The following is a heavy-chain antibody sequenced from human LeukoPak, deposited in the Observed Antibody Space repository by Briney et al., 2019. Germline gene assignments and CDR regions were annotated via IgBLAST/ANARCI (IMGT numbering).Heavy chain of an antibody. J-gene: IGHJ2*01. V-gene: IGHV4-38-2*01. Sequence: PSETLSLTCAVSGYSISSGYYWGWIRQPPGKGLEWIGSIYHSGSTYYNPSLKSRVTMSVDTSKNQFSLKLSSVTAADTAVYYCARVGDFWSLGYFDLWGRGTLVTVSS. CDR1: GYSISSGYY. CDR2: IYHSGST. D-gene: IGHD3-3*01. CDR3: ARVGDFWSLGYFDL.